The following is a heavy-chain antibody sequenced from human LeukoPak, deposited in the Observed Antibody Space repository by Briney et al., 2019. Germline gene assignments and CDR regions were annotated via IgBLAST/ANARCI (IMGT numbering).Heavy chain of an antibody. CDR3: AKDRRYSSGLVDY. Sequence: GGSLRLSCAASGFTFSSYAMSWVRQAPGKGLEWVSAISGSGGSTYYADSVKGRFTISRGNSKNTPYLQMNSLRAEDTAVYYCAKDRRYSSGLVDYWGQGTLVTVSS. CDR2: ISGSGGST. J-gene: IGHJ4*02. V-gene: IGHV3-23*01. D-gene: IGHD6-19*01. CDR1: GFTFSSYA.